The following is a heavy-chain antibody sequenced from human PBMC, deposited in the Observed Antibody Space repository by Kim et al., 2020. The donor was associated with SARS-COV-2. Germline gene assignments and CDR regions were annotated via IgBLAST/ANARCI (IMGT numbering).Heavy chain of an antibody. Sequence: GGSLRLSCAASGFTFSSYGMHWVRQAPGKGLEWVAVIWYDGSNKYYADSVKGRFTISRDNSKNTLYLQMNSLRAEDTAVYYCAKDRHFDWVFDYWGQGTLVTVSS. CDR3: AKDRHFDWVFDY. CDR1: GFTFSSYG. D-gene: IGHD3-9*01. V-gene: IGHV3-33*06. CDR2: IWYDGSNK. J-gene: IGHJ4*02.